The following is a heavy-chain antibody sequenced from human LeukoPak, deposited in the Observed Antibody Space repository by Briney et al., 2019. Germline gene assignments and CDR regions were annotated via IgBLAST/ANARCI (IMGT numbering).Heavy chain of an antibody. V-gene: IGHV4-59*08. CDR2: IYYSGST. CDR1: GGSISSYY. J-gene: IGHJ4*02. D-gene: IGHD5-18*01. Sequence: PSETLSLTCTVSGGSISSYYWSWIRQPPGKGLEWIGYIYYSGSTNYNPSLRSRVTISVDTSKNQFSLKLSSVTAADTAVYYCARRAPYSYEWSTLDYWGQGTLVTVSS. CDR3: ARRAPYSYEWSTLDY.